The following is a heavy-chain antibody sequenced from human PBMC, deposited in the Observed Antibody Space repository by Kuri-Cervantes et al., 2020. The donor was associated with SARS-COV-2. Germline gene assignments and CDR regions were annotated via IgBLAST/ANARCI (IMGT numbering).Heavy chain of an antibody. D-gene: IGHD6-13*01. CDR2: ISYDGTNR. V-gene: IGHV3-30-3*01. CDR3: ARVRHISAPGPFDY. Sequence: GGSLRLSCAVSGFTFSNYAVHWVRQAPGKGLEWVAFISYDGTNRDYADSVKGRFTISRDNSKNTLYLQLNNLRSEDTAVYYCARVRHISAPGPFDYWGQATLATVSS. CDR1: GFTFSNYA. J-gene: IGHJ4*02.